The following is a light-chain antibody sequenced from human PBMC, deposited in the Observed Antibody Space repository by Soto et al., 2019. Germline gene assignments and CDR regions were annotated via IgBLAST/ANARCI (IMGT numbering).Light chain of an antibody. CDR3: QQHYNTPRT. V-gene: IGKV1-39*01. CDR2: TTS. Sequence: DIPMTQSPSTLSASVGDRVTITCRASQSISSWLAWYQQKPGKAPTLLIYTTSNLQSGVPSRFSGSGSATHFTLTISRLQPEDFATYYCQQHYNTPRTFGQGTKVEI. J-gene: IGKJ1*01. CDR1: QSISSW.